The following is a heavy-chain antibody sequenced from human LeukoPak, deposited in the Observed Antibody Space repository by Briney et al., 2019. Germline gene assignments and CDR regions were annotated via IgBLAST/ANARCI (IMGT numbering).Heavy chain of an antibody. CDR3: AKVLRYFDWLSGYFDY. CDR2: INHSGST. Sequence: SETLSLTCAVYGGSFSGYYWSWIRQPPGKGLEWIGEINHSGSTNYNPSLKSRVTISVDTSKNQFSLKLSSVTAADTAVYYCAKVLRYFDWLSGYFDYWGQGTLVTVSS. CDR1: GGSFSGYY. D-gene: IGHD3-9*01. J-gene: IGHJ4*02. V-gene: IGHV4-34*01.